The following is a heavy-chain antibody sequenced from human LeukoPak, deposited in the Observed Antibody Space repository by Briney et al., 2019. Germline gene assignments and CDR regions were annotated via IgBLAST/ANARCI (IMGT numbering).Heavy chain of an antibody. CDR3: ARQKQWLGVYYYDY. Sequence: GGSLRLSCAASGFTFSSYWMSWVRQAPGKGLEWVANIKQDGSEKYYVDSVKGRFTISRDNSKNSLYLQMNSLRAEDTAVYYCARQKQWLGVYYYDYWGQGTLVTVSS. V-gene: IGHV3-7*01. CDR1: GFTFSSYW. D-gene: IGHD6-19*01. J-gene: IGHJ4*02. CDR2: IKQDGSEK.